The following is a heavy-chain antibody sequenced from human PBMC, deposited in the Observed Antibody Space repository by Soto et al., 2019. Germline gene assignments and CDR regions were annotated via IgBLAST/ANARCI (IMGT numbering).Heavy chain of an antibody. V-gene: IGHV4-4*02. CDR3: VREGYYGSGRNYMDV. J-gene: IGHJ6*02. CDR1: GGSISSSNW. CDR2: IYHRGST. D-gene: IGHD3-10*01. Sequence: QVQLQESGPGLVKPSGTLSLTCAVSGGSISSSNWWSWVRQPPGKGLEWIGEIYHRGSTNYNPSPKSRVTISVDKSKNQFSRKLSSVTAAVMAVYYCVREGYYGSGRNYMDVWGQGTTVTVSS.